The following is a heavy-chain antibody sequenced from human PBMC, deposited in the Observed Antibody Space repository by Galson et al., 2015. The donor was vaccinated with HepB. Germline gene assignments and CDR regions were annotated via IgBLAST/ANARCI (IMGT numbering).Heavy chain of an antibody. CDR1: GFTFSSYS. J-gene: IGHJ4*02. CDR2: ISSSSSTI. CDR3: ARDPAYYYDSSGYYYGVFFDY. D-gene: IGHD3-22*01. Sequence: SLRLSCAASGFTFSSYSMNWVRQAPGKGLEWVSYISSSSSTIYYADSVKGRFTISRDNAKNSLYLQMNSLRDEDTAVYYCARDPAYYYDSSGYYYGVFFDYWGQGTLVTVSS. V-gene: IGHV3-48*02.